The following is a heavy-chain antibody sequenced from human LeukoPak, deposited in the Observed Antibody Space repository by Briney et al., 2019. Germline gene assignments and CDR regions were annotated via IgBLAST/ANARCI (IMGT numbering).Heavy chain of an antibody. CDR1: GFTFSSYG. CDR3: ARVAIAAAGTPNWFDP. Sequence: GGSLRLSCAASGFTFSSYGMHGVRQAPGKGLEWVAVIWYDGSNKYYADSVKGRFTISRDNSKNTLYLQMNSLRAEDTAVYYCARVAIAAAGTPNWFDPWGQGTLVTVSS. CDR2: IWYDGSNK. V-gene: IGHV3-33*01. D-gene: IGHD6-13*01. J-gene: IGHJ5*02.